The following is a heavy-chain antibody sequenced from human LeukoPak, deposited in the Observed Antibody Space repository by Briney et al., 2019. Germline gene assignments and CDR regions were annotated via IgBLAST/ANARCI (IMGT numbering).Heavy chain of an antibody. V-gene: IGHV3-21*01. J-gene: IGHJ6*03. Sequence: PGGSLRLSCAASGFTFSSYSMNWVRQAPGKGLEWVSSISSSSSYIYYADSVKGRFTISRDNAKNSLYLQMNSLRAEDTAVYYCARDGGYFDWLSPYYMDVWGKGTTVTVPS. D-gene: IGHD3-9*01. CDR1: GFTFSSYS. CDR3: ARDGGYFDWLSPYYMDV. CDR2: ISSSSSYI.